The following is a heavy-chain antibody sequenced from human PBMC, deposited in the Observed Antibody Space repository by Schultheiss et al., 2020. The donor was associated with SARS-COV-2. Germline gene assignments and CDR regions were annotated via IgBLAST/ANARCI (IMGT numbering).Heavy chain of an antibody. Sequence: SETLSLTCTVSGGSISSYYWSWIRQPPGKGLEWIGYIYYSGSTNYNPSLKSRVTISVDTSKNQFSLKLSSVTAADTAVYYCARDRTKEVPAAMGSYYYGMDVWGQGTTVTVSS. D-gene: IGHD2-2*01. CDR1: GGSISSYY. CDR2: IYYSGST. J-gene: IGHJ6*02. V-gene: IGHV4-59*12. CDR3: ARDRTKEVPAAMGSYYYGMDV.